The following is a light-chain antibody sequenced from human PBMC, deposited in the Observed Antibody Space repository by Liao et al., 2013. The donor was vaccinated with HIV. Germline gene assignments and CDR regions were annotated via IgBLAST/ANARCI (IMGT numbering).Light chain of an antibody. Sequence: SYVLTQPPSVSVAPGKTAKITCGGNNIGNKSVHWYQQKPGQSPVLLIYQNNKRPSGMSERFSGSISGNTATLTISGAQPMDEADYYCLAWDLSTEVFGTGTWVTVL. J-gene: IGLJ1*01. CDR2: QNN. CDR3: LAWDLSTEV. CDR1: NIGNKS. V-gene: IGLV3-21*01.